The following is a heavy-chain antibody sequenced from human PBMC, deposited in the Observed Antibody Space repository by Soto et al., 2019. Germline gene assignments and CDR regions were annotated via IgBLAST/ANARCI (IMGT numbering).Heavy chain of an antibody. V-gene: IGHV3-43*01. J-gene: IGHJ4*02. Sequence: GGSLRLSCAASGFTFDDYTMHWVRQAPGKGLEWVSLISWDGGSTYYADSVKGRFTISRDNSKNSLYLQMNSLRTEDTALYYCAKDISGGTWPKWFDYWGQGTLVTVSS. CDR3: AKDISGGTWPKWFDY. CDR1: GFTFDDYT. D-gene: IGHD3-16*01. CDR2: ISWDGGST.